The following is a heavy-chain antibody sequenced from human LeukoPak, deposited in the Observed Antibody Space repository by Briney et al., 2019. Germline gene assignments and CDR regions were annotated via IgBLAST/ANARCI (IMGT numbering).Heavy chain of an antibody. D-gene: IGHD5-18*01. CDR3: VKDTMVDTVVVGAFDI. J-gene: IGHJ3*02. Sequence: PGGSLRLSCAASGFTFDDYAMHWVRQAPGKGLEWVSLISGDGGSTNYVDSVKGRFTISRDNSKNSLYLQMNSLRTEDTALYYCVKDTMVDTVVVGAFDIWGQGTMVTASS. CDR2: ISGDGGST. CDR1: GFTFDDYA. V-gene: IGHV3-43*02.